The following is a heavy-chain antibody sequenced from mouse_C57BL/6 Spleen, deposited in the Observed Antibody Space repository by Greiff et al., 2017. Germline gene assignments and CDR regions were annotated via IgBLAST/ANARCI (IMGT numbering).Heavy chain of an antibody. V-gene: IGHV1-64*01. J-gene: IGHJ3*01. CDR1: GYTFTSYW. CDR2: IHPNSGST. D-gene: IGHD2-12*01. Sequence: QVQLQQPGAELVKPGASVKLSCKASGYTFTSYWMHWVKQRPGQGLEWIGMIHPNSGSTNYNEKFKGKATLTVDKSSSTAYMQLSSLTSEDSAVYYCARSESYAFAYWGQGTLVTVSA. CDR3: ARSESYAFAY.